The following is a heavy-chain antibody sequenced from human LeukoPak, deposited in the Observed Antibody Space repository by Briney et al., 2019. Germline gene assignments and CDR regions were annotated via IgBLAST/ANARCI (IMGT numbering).Heavy chain of an antibody. CDR2: ISAYNGNT. V-gene: IGHV1-18*01. Sequence: GSSVNVSCKASGCTFTSYGISWVRQAPGQGLEWMGWISAYNGNTNYAQKLQGRVTMTTDTSTSTAYMELRSLRSDDTAVYYCARAFPLVVPAAMVPFDIWGQGTMVTVSS. CDR1: GCTFTSYG. J-gene: IGHJ3*02. D-gene: IGHD2-2*01. CDR3: ARAFPLVVPAAMVPFDI.